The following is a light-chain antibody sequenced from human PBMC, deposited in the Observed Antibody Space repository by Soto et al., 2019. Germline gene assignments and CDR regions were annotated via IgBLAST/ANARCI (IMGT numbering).Light chain of an antibody. J-gene: IGLJ2*01. CDR3: SSYTSSGTLI. CDR1: SSNIGSNT. CDR2: ADN. V-gene: IGLV1-44*01. Sequence: QSVLTQPPSASGTPGQRVTISCSGSSSNIGSNTVNWYQQLPGTAPKLLIYADNQRPSGVPDRFSGSKSGTSASLAISGLQSDDEGDYYCSSYTSSGTLIFGGGTKLTVL.